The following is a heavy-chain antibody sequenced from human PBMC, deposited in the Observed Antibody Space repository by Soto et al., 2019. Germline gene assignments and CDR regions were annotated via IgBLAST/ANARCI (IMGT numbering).Heavy chain of an antibody. J-gene: IGHJ5*01. CDR2: IFWDDDK. Sequence: QITLKESGPTLVKPTQTLTLTCTFSGFSLSTSGVGVGWIRQPPGKALEWLALIFWDDDKRYSPSLNSRLTITKDTSKNQVVLTMTNMDPVDTATYYCAHRLGSSGSRAWFDSWGQGTLVTVSS. V-gene: IGHV2-5*02. CDR3: AHRLGSSGSRAWFDS. D-gene: IGHD2-15*01. CDR1: GFSLSTSGVG.